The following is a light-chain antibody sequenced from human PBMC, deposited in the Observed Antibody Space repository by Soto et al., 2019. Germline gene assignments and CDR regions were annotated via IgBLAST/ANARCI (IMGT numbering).Light chain of an antibody. CDR1: QSVNNN. J-gene: IGKJ1*01. CDR2: GAS. CDR3: QEYNTWPWT. Sequence: ETLMTQSPATLSVSPGERATLSCRASQSVNNNLAWYQQKLGQAPRVLIYGASTRATGIPARFTGSGSGTEFILTNTSLQSEDSAVYYCQEYNTWPWTLGQGTKVEFK. V-gene: IGKV3-15*01.